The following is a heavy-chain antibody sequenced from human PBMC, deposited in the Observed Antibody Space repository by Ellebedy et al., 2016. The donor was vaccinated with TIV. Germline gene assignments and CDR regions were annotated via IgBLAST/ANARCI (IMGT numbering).Heavy chain of an antibody. CDR3: ARLWSDRVVYDFWSGYYPYYFDY. D-gene: IGHD3-3*01. J-gene: IGHJ4*02. V-gene: IGHV3-66*04. CDR1: EFTVSSNY. CDR2: IYSGGST. Sequence: PGGSLRLSCAASEFTVSSNYMSWVRQAPGKGLEWVSVIYSGGSTYYADSVKGRFTISRDNSKNTLYLQMNGLRAEDTAVYYCARLWSDRVVYDFWSGYYPYYFDYWGQGTLVTVSS.